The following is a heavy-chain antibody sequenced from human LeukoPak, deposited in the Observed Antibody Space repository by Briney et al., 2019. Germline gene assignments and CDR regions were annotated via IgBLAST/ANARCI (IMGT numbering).Heavy chain of an antibody. J-gene: IGHJ4*02. V-gene: IGHV1-2*02. Sequence: ASVKVSCKASGYTFTGYYMYWVRQAPGQGLEWMGWIDPNSGGTNYAQKFQGRVTMTRDTSISTAYMELSRLRSDDTAVYYCARDLPYNYYDSSGYYPSFDYWGQGTLVTVSS. CDR3: ARDLPYNYYDSSGYYPSFDY. D-gene: IGHD3-22*01. CDR2: IDPNSGGT. CDR1: GYTFTGYY.